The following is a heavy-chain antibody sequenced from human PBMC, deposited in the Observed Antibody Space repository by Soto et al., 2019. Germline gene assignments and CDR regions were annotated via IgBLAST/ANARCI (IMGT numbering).Heavy chain of an antibody. CDR2: IIPIFGTA. CDR1: GGTFSSYA. CDR3: ARIRERTVNYPWFDP. D-gene: IGHD1-1*01. J-gene: IGHJ5*02. V-gene: IGHV1-69*13. Sequence: GASVKVSCKASGGTFSSYAISWVRQAPGQGLEWMGGIIPIFGTANYAQKFQGRVTITADESTSTAYMELSSLRSEDTAVYYCARIRERTVNYPWFDPWGQGTLVTVSS.